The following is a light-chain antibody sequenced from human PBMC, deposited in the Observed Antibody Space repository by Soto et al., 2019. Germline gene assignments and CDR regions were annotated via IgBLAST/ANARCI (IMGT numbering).Light chain of an antibody. CDR2: AAS. CDR1: ETISNF. V-gene: IGKV1-39*01. CDR3: QQTYSTPHT. J-gene: IGKJ2*01. Sequence: DIQMTQSPSSLSASVGDRVFITCRASETISNFLNWYQQKPGKAPKLLIYAASSLQSGVPSRFSGRGSGTDFFLTISSLQPEDFATYYCQQTYSTPHTFGQGTKVDIK.